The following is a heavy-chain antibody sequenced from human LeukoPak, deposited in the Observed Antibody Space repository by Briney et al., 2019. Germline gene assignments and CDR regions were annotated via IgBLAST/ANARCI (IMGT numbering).Heavy chain of an antibody. V-gene: IGHV3-7*01. Sequence: PGGSLRLSCATSVFTFTNYLMSWVRQAPGKGLEWVANIKEDGSTKWYVDSVRGRFTISRDNAKNSLYLQMDGLRAEDTAVYYCARDRESNWYPYLDAWGQGTLVTVSP. D-gene: IGHD6-13*01. CDR1: VFTFTNYL. CDR3: ARDRESNWYPYLDA. CDR2: IKEDGSTK. J-gene: IGHJ4*02.